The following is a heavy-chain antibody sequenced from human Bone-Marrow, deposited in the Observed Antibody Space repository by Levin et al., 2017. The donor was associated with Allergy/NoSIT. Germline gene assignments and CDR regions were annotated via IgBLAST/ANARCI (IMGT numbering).Heavy chain of an antibody. V-gene: IGHV3-72*01. CDR1: DFTFGDRY. CDR3: VRHIPYRGIDV. D-gene: IGHD3-10*01. Sequence: SGGSLRLSCTASDFTFGDRYVDWVRQAPGEGLEWVGRVRNEANRYSTEYAAFVKGRFTISRDDSKNSVFLQMNRLKSEDTALYYCVRHIPYRGIDVWGQGTTVTVSS. CDR2: VRNEANRYST. J-gene: IGHJ6*02.